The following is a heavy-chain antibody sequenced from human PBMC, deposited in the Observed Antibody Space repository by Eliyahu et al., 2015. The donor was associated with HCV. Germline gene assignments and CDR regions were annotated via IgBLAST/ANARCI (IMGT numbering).Heavy chain of an antibody. Sequence: QVQLVQSGAEVKKPGSSVKVSCKASGGTFSSYTISWVRQAPGQGLEWMGRIIPILGIANYAQKFQGRVTITADKSTSTAYMELSSLRSEDTAVYYCARDHSLSYGVLDRDIWGQGTMVTVSS. D-gene: IGHD5-18*01. CDR1: GGTFSSYT. CDR2: IIPILGIA. V-gene: IGHV1-69*08. J-gene: IGHJ3*02. CDR3: ARDHSLSYGVLDRDI.